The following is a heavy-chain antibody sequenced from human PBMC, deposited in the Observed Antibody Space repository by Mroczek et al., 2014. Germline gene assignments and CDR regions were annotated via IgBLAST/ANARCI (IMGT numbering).Heavy chain of an antibody. D-gene: IGHD2-2*01. CDR3: ANPSVGPFSYGMDV. Sequence: QVQLQESGGGVVQPGRSLRLSCAASGFTFSSYGMHWVRQAPGKGLEWVAVISYDGSNKYYADSVKGRFTISRDNSKNTLYLQMNSLRAEDTAVYYCANPSVGPFSYGMDVWGQGTTVTVSS. J-gene: IGHJ6*02. V-gene: IGHV3-30*18. CDR1: GFTFSSYG. CDR2: ISYDGSNK.